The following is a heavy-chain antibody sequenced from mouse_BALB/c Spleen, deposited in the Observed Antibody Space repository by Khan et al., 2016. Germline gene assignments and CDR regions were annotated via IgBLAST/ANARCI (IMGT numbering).Heavy chain of an antibody. CDR3: ARGAALLENAMDY. CDR2: ILPGNVST. V-gene: IGHV1-9*01. CDR1: GYRFSSYW. D-gene: IGHD2-10*01. J-gene: IGHJ4*01. Sequence: QVQLKESGAELMKPGASVKISCKATGYRFSSYWIEWVKQRPGHGLEWIGEILPGNVSTNYNEKFKGKATFNADTSSNTAYMQLSSLTSADSAVYYCARGAALLENAMDYWGQGTSATVSS.